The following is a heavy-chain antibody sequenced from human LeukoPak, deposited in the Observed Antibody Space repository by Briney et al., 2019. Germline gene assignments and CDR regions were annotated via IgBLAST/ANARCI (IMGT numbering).Heavy chain of an antibody. J-gene: IGHJ4*02. Sequence: ASVKVSCKASGYTFTGYYIHWVRQAPGQGLEWMGRINPNSGDTNYAQNFQGRVTVTRDTSISTVYMELSRLRSDDTAVYYCARVRSGTIDYWGQGTLVTVSS. CDR3: ARVRSGTIDY. CDR1: GYTFTGYY. CDR2: INPNSGDT. D-gene: IGHD1-26*01. V-gene: IGHV1-2*06.